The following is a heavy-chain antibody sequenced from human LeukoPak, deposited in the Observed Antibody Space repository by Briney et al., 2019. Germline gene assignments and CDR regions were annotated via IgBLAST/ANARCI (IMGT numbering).Heavy chain of an antibody. CDR3: ATERDYGGKSLVGS. J-gene: IGHJ5*02. Sequence: GGSLRLSCAASGFNFNDAWMSWVRQSPGKGLEWVGRIKSKIVGGTVDYAAPVKGRFIILGDDSEDTLYLQMDSLKTEDTAVYYCATERDYGGKSLVGSWGQGALVTVSS. CDR1: GFNFNDAW. D-gene: IGHD4-23*01. CDR2: IKSKIVGGTV. V-gene: IGHV3-15*01.